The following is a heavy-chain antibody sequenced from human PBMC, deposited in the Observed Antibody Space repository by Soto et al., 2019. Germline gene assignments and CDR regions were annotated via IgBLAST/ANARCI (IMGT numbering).Heavy chain of an antibody. CDR1: GGSFSGYY. CDR2: INHSGST. D-gene: IGHD6-13*01. V-gene: IGHV4-34*01. CDR3: ARGTPEPYSSSWYYFDY. Sequence: KPSETLSLTCAVYGGSFSGYYWSWIRQPPGKGLEWIGEINHSGSTNYNPSLKSRVTISVDTSKNQFSLKLSSVTAADTAVYYCARGTPEPYSSSWYYFDYWGQGTLVTVSS. J-gene: IGHJ4*02.